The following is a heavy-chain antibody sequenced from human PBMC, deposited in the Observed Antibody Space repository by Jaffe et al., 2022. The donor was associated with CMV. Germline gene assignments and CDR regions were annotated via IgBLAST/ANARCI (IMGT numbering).Heavy chain of an antibody. D-gene: IGHD4-17*01. CDR3: ARATTVFGLWQWSTHDAFDI. J-gene: IGHJ3*02. V-gene: IGHV4-34*01. CDR1: GGSFSGYY. Sequence: QVQLQQWGAGLLKPSETLSLTCAVYGGSFSGYYWSWIRQPPGKGLEWIGEINHSGSTNYNPSLKSRVTISVDTSKNQFSLKLSSVTAADTAVYYCARATTVFGLWQWSTHDAFDIWGQGTMVTVSS. CDR2: INHSGST.